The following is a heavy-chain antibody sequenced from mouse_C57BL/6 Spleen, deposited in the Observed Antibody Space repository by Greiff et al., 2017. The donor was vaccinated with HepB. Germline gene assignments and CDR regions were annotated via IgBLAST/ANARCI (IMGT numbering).Heavy chain of an antibody. CDR2: INPGSGGT. CDR1: GYAFTNYL. CDR3: ARRDYYGSSSYFDY. D-gene: IGHD1-1*01. V-gene: IGHV1-54*01. Sequence: VQLQQSGAELVRPGTSVKVSCKASGYAFTNYLIEWVKQRPGQGLEWIGVINPGSGGTNYNEKFKGKATLTADKSSSTAYMQLSSLTSEDSAVYFCARRDYYGSSSYFDYWGQGTTLTVSS. J-gene: IGHJ2*01.